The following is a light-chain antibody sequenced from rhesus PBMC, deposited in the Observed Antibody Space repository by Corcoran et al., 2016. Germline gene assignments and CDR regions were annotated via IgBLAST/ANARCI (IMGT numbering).Light chain of an antibody. CDR3: QHYYDNPLT. V-gene: IGKV1S12*01. CDR1: QNIYSN. J-gene: IGKJ4*01. Sequence: DIQMTQSPSALSASVGDRVTISCRASQNIYSNLAWYQQKQGKAPKLLIYAASSLQTGIPSRFSGSGSGTDFLLTISSLQPEDSAAYYCQHYYDNPLTFGGGTKVEIK. CDR2: AAS.